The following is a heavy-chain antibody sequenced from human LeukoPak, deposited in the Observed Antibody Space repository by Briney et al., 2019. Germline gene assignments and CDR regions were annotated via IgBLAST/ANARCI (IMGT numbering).Heavy chain of an antibody. V-gene: IGHV4-34*01. J-gene: IGHJ4*02. Sequence: NPSETLSLTCAVYGGSFSGYYWSWIRQPPGKGLEWIGEINHSGSTNYNPSLKSRVTISVDTSKDQFSLKLSSVTAADTAVYYCAGFSGSYRYYFDYWGQGTLVTVSS. CDR1: GGSFSGYY. CDR3: AGFSGSYRYYFDY. D-gene: IGHD1-26*01. CDR2: INHSGST.